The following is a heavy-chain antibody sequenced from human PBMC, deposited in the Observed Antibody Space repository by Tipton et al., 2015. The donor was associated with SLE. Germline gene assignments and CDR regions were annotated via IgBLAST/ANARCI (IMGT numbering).Heavy chain of an antibody. Sequence: LRLSCAASGFTFSDHYMDWVRQAPGKGLEWIGTFYYTGATFYNPSLESRVTISVDTSQNQFSLRLSSVTAADTAVYYCARRGDDYGSGSYYNHYFDYWGQGILVTVSS. J-gene: IGHJ4*02. D-gene: IGHD3-10*01. CDR3: ARRGDDYGSGSYYNHYFDY. CDR2: FYYTGAT. V-gene: IGHV4-38-2*01. CDR1: GFTFSDHY.